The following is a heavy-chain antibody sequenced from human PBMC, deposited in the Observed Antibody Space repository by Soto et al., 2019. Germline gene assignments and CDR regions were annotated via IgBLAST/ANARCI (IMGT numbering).Heavy chain of an antibody. V-gene: IGHV1-69*01. J-gene: IGHJ4*02. D-gene: IGHD1-26*01. CDR3: PSRRGSPFDY. CDR1: GGTFSSYA. Sequence: QVQLVQSGAEVKKPGSSVMVSCKASGGTFSSYAISWVRQAPGQGREWMGGIITIFGTANYAQKFQGRVTITAEESTSTAYMELSSLRSEDTAVYYCPSRRGSPFDYWGQGTLVTVSS. CDR2: IITIFGTA.